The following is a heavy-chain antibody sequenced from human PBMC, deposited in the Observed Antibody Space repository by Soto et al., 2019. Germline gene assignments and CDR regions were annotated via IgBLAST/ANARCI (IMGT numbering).Heavy chain of an antibody. V-gene: IGHV1-18*01. J-gene: IGHJ4*02. CDR2: ISAYNGNT. D-gene: IGHD6-19*01. CDR1: GYTFTSYG. Sequence: QVQLVQSGAEVKKPGASVKVSCKASGYTFTSYGISWVRQAPGQGLEWMGWISAYNGNTNYAQKLQGRVTMTTDTSTSTAYMELRSLRSDDTAVYYGARDKTPGLSSGRHSRDYWGQGTLVTVSS. CDR3: ARDKTPGLSSGRHSRDY.